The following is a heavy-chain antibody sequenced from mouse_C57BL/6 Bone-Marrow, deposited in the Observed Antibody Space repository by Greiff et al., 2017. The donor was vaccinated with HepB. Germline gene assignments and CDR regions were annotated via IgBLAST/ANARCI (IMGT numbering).Heavy chain of an antibody. D-gene: IGHD1-1*01. V-gene: IGHV5-12*01. CDR1: GFTFSDYY. CDR3: ARHGTTVPWFAY. J-gene: IGHJ3*01. CDR2: ISNGGGST. Sequence: EVQGVESGGGLVQPGGSLKLSCAASGFTFSDYYMYWVRQTPEKRLEWVAYISNGGGSTYYPDTVKGRFTISRDNAKNTLYLQMSRLKSEDTAMYYCARHGTTVPWFAYWGQGTLVTVSA.